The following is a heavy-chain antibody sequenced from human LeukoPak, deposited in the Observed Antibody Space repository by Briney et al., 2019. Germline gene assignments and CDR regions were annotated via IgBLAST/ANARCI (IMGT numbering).Heavy chain of an antibody. CDR2: IRADAVTT. J-gene: IGHJ4*02. Sequence: GGTLRLSCATSGFIFSHHGMNWVRQAPGKGLEWVSGIRADAVTTYYADSVKGRFIISRDNSKNTVYLQMNSLSAEDAAVYYCVKDDGWVQYANWGQGTLVTISS. D-gene: IGHD5-24*01. CDR1: GFIFSHHG. CDR3: VKDDGWVQYAN. V-gene: IGHV3-23*01.